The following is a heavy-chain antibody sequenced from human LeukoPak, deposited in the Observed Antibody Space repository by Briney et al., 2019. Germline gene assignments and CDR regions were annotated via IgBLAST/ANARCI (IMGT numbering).Heavy chain of an antibody. CDR2: ISSSGSTI. D-gene: IGHD3-22*01. V-gene: IGHV3-11*01. Sequence: PGGSLRLSCAASGFTFSDYYMSWIRQAPGKGLEWVSYISSSGSTIYYADSVKGRFSISRDNAKNSLYLQMNSLRAEDTAVYYCARDPEYYYDNSGYYHDYWGQGTLVTVSS. CDR1: GFTFSDYY. J-gene: IGHJ4*02. CDR3: ARDPEYYYDNSGYYHDY.